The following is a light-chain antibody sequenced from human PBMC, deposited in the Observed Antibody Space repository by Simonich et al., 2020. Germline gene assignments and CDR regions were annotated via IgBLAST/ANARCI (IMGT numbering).Light chain of an antibody. CDR1: SSDVGGYN. V-gene: IGLV1-47*01. Sequence: QSALTQPPSASGSPGQSVTISCTGTSSDVGGYNFCSWYQQLPGTAPNLLIYRNNQRPPGYPDRFSGSKSGTSASLAISGLRSEDEADYYCAAWDDSLSGVVFGGGTKLTVL. CDR3: AAWDDSLSGVV. CDR2: RNN. J-gene: IGLJ2*01.